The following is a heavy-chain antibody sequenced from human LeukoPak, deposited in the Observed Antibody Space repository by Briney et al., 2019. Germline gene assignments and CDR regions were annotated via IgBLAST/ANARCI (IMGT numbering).Heavy chain of an antibody. V-gene: IGHV1-18*01. Sequence: ASVKVSCKASGYTFTSYGISWVRQAPGQGLEWMGWISAYNGNTNYAQKLQGRVTMTTDTSTSTAYMELRSLRSDDTAVYYCARSKSFWNGYYTGFDYWGQGTLVTVSS. CDR2: ISAYNGNT. J-gene: IGHJ4*02. D-gene: IGHD3-3*01. CDR1: GYTFTSYG. CDR3: ARSKSFWNGYYTGFDY.